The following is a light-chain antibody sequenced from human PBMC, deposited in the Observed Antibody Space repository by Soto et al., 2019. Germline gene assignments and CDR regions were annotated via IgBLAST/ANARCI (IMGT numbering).Light chain of an antibody. CDR3: QQYGSSGT. V-gene: IGKV3-20*01. CDR1: QSINSF. CDR2: GAS. J-gene: IGKJ1*01. Sequence: EIVLTQSPGTLSLSPGEGATLSCRASQSINSFLAWYQQKPGQAPRLLIYGASNRATGIPDRSSGSGSGTDFTLNISRLEPEDFAVYYCQQYGSSGTVGQGTKVDI.